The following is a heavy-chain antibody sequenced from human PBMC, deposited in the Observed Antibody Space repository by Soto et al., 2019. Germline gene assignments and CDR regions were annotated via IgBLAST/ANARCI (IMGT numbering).Heavy chain of an antibody. Sequence: ELQLVESGGGLVRPGGSLRLSCTASGFAFSSFNMNWVRQAPGKGLEWVSSIFTRSSQIYYADSVKGRFTISRDDAKNSLFLQMNSLSVEDTAVYYCARDLLAGQQLVIPWFYPWGQGTLVTVSS. CDR1: GFAFSSFN. CDR3: ARDLLAGQQLVIPWFYP. CDR2: IFTRSSQI. D-gene: IGHD1-26*01. V-gene: IGHV3-21*01. J-gene: IGHJ5*02.